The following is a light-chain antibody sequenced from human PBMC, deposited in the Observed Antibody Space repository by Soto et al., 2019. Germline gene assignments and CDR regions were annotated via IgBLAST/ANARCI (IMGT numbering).Light chain of an antibody. J-gene: IGKJ2*01. Sequence: EIVLTQSPGTLSLSPGERATLSCRASQTVSSSYLAWYQRKPGQAPRLLIHGASTRATGIPDRFSGSGSGTDFTLTISRLEPEDFAVYYCQQYGSSLYTFGHGTKLEIK. CDR1: QTVSSSY. CDR2: GAS. V-gene: IGKV3-20*01. CDR3: QQYGSSLYT.